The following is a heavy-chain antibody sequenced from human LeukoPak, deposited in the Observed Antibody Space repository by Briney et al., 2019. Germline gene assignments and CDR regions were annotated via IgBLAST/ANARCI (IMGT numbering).Heavy chain of an antibody. J-gene: IGHJ6*03. CDR2: IYYSGST. Sequence: PSETLSLTCTVSGGSISSSSYYWGWIRQPPGKGLEWIGSIYYSGSTYYNPSLKSRVTISVDMSKNQFSLKLSSVTAADTAVYYCAKDHGDQLLSPYYYYMDVWGKGTTVTVSS. D-gene: IGHD2-2*01. V-gene: IGHV4-39*07. CDR3: AKDHGDQLLSPYYYYMDV. CDR1: GGSISSSSYY.